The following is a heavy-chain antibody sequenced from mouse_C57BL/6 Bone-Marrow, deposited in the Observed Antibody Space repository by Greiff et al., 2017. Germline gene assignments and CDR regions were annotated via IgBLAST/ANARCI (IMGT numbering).Heavy chain of an antibody. CDR1: GFPITSGYY. CDR2: ITHSGET. D-gene: IGHD4-1*01. CDR3: AGEELGFAY. Sequence: QVQLKESGPGLVKPSQSLFLTCSITGFPITSGYYWIWIRQSPGKPLEWMGYITHSGETFYNPSLQSPISITRETSKNQFFLQLNSVTTEDTAMYYCAGEELGFAYWGQGTLVTVSA. V-gene: IGHV12-3*01. J-gene: IGHJ3*01.